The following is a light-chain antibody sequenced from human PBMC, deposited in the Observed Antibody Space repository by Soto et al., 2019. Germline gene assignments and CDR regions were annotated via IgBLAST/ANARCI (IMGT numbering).Light chain of an antibody. CDR1: SRDVGGYDY. V-gene: IGLV2-14*03. J-gene: IGLJ2*01. CDR2: DVT. CDR3: SSNTAGNTLVI. Sequence: QSALTQPASVSGSPGQSITISCTGTSRDVGGYDYVSWYQQYPGKAPKLMIFDVTNRPSGVSDRFSGSKSGNTASLTISELQAEDEADYYCSSNTAGNTLVIFGGGTKLTVL.